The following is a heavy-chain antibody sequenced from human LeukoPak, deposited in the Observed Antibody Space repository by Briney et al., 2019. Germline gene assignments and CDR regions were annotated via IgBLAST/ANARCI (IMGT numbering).Heavy chain of an antibody. J-gene: IGHJ6*03. CDR1: GFTFSSYW. V-gene: IGHV3-7*01. CDR3: AKGGGYEAQYCYYYLDV. D-gene: IGHD5-12*01. CDR2: IKQDGSEK. Sequence: GGSLRLSCAASGFTFSSYWMSWVCQAPGKGLEWVANIKQDGSEKYYVDSVKGRFTISRDNAKNSLYLQMNSLRAEDTAVYYCAKGGGYEAQYCYYYLDVWGKGTTVTISS.